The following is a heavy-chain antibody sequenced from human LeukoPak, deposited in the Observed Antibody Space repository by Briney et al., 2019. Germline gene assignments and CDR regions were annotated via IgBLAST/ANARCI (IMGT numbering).Heavy chain of an antibody. CDR1: GDSIDSSSYF. Sequence: SETLSLTCFVSGDSIDSSSYFWGWIRQPPGGGLEWIATIHYNGITLRNPSLKSRVTMSADTSKNQLSLKLSSVTAADTAVYYCARPYYYDSRIDPWGQGILVTVSS. D-gene: IGHD3-22*01. CDR3: ARPYYYDSRIDP. J-gene: IGHJ5*02. CDR2: IHYNGIT. V-gene: IGHV4-39*07.